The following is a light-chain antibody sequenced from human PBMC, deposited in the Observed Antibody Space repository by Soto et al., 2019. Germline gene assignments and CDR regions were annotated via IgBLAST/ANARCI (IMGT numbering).Light chain of an antibody. CDR3: HQYGSLYT. V-gene: IGKV3-20*01. CDR1: QSVSSSY. Sequence: IVLTQPPGTLSLSPGEGATLSCRASQSVSSSYLAWYQQKPGQAPRLLIYGASSRATGIPDRFSGSGSGTDFTLTISRLEPEDFAVYYCHQYGSLYTFGQGTKVEIK. CDR2: GAS. J-gene: IGKJ2*01.